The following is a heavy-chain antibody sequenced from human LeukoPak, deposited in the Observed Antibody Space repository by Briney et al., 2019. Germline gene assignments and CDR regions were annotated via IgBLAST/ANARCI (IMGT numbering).Heavy chain of an antibody. CDR2: IYYSGST. J-gene: IGHJ4*02. CDR1: GGSISSYY. CDR3: ARLVPNVPSYGSGSCAFDY. V-gene: IGHV4-59*01. Sequence: SETLSLTCTVSGGSISSYYWSWIRQPPGKGLEWIGYIYYSGSTNYNPSLKSRVTISVDTSKNQFSLKLSSVTAADTAVYYCARLVPNVPSYGSGSCAFDYWGQGTLVTVSS. D-gene: IGHD3-10*01.